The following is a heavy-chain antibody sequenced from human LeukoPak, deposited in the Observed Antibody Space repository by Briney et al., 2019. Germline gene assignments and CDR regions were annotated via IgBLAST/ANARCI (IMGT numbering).Heavy chain of an antibody. CDR2: IYYSGST. V-gene: IGHV4-59*01. CDR1: GGSISRYY. J-gene: IGHJ3*02. CDR3: ARELYNWNGRRHAIDI. D-gene: IGHD1-20*01. Sequence: SETLSLTCTVSGGSISRYYWSWVRQPPGKGLEYIGNIYYSGSTNYNPSLKSRVTISLDTSRSQFSLKLTSVTAADTAVYYCARELYNWNGRRHAIDIWGQGTMVTVS.